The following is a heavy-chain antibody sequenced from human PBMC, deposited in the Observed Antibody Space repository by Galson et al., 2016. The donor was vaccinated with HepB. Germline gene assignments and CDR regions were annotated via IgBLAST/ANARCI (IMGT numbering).Heavy chain of an antibody. Sequence: SETLSLTCGVYGGSFSGNDWTWIRQAPGKGLEWIGEISHVGSTNYNPSLKSRVTTSVDTSKNQLSLHLRSVTAADTAVYYCARNIYGLGNLWGQGTLLTVSS. V-gene: IGHV4-34*01. CDR3: ARNIYGLGNL. CDR2: ISHVGST. CDR1: GGSFSGND. D-gene: IGHD3-10*01. J-gene: IGHJ4*02.